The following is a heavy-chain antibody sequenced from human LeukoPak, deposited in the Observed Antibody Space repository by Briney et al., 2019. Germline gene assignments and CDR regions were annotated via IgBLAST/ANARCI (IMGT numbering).Heavy chain of an antibody. J-gene: IGHJ4*02. D-gene: IGHD6-13*01. CDR1: GYTFTSYA. CDR3: ARSSGGAGTSDY. CDR2: INAGNGNT. Sequence: ASVKVSCKASGYTFTSYAMHWVRQAPGQRLEWMGWINAGNGNTKYSQKFQGRVTITRDTSASTAYMELSSLRSEDTAVYYCARSSGGAGTSDYWGQGTLVTVSS. V-gene: IGHV1-3*01.